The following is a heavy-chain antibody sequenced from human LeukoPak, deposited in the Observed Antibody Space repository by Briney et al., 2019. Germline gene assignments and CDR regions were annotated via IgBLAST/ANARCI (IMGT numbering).Heavy chain of an antibody. CDR2: INPNSGDT. Sequence: ASVKVSCKASGYTFTDYYMHWVRQAPGQGLEWMGCINPNSGDTNYAQKFQGRVTINRDTSISTAYMELSRLRSDDTAVYYCASYPRYSSAPPFDYWGQGTPVTVSS. D-gene: IGHD5-12*01. V-gene: IGHV1-2*02. CDR3: ASYPRYSSAPPFDY. J-gene: IGHJ4*02. CDR1: GYTFTDYY.